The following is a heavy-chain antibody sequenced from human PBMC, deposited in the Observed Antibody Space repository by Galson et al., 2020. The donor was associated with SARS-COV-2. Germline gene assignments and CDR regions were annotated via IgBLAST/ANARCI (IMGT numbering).Heavy chain of an antibody. D-gene: IGHD6-19*01. V-gene: IGHV1-69*05. J-gene: IGHJ3*02. CDR2: IIPIFRTA. CDR3: ARYSRGWYSAAFDI. Sequence: SSVTVSCKASGYTFSSYGISWVRHAPAQGLEWMGWIIPIFRTANYAQKFQGRVTITTDEDPTTAYLELSSLRSDDTDVYFCARYSRGWYSAAFDIWGQGTMVTVSS. CDR1: GYTFSSYG.